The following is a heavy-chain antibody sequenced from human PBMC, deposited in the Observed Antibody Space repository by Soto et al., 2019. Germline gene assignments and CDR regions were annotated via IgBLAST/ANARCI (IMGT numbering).Heavy chain of an antibody. CDR1: GFTFSTYS. J-gene: IGHJ3*02. V-gene: IGHV3-21*01. CDR2: ISSGSTYR. Sequence: PGGSLRLSCAASGFTFSTYSMNWVRQAPGKGLEWVSAISSGSTYRYYADSVKGRFTISRDNAKNSLYLQMNSLRAEDTAVYYCARGWGTTVVALDAFDIWGQGTMVTVSS. D-gene: IGHD2-15*01. CDR3: ARGWGTTVVALDAFDI.